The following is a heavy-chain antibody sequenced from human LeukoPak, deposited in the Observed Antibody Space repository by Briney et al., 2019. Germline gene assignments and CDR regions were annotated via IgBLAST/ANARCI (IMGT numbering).Heavy chain of an antibody. Sequence: EASVKVSCKASGGTFSSYAISWVRQAPGQGLEWMGGIIPIFGTANYAQKFQGRVTITADESTSTAYMELSSLRSEDTAVYYCARDGVRYDYVWGSYRNDAFDIWGQGTMVTVSS. CDR2: IIPIFGTA. CDR1: GGTFSSYA. V-gene: IGHV1-69*13. CDR3: ARDGVRYDYVWGSYRNDAFDI. J-gene: IGHJ3*02. D-gene: IGHD3-16*02.